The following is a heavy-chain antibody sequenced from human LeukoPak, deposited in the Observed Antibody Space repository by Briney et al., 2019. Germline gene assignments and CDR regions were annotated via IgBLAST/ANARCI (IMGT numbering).Heavy chain of an antibody. CDR3: ARGLVVAATHSWFAP. V-gene: IGHV4-61*02. CDR2: IYTSGST. CDR1: GGSISSGSYY. D-gene: IGHD2-15*01. Sequence: PSETLSLTCTVSGGSISSGSYYWSWSRQPAGKGLQWIGRIYTSGSTNYNPSLKSRVTISVDTSKNLFSLKLSSVTAADTAVYYCARGLVVAATHSWFAPWGQGTLVTVSS. J-gene: IGHJ5*02.